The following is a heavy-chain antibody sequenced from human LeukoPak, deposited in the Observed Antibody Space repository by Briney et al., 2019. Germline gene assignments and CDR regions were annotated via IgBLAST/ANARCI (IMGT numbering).Heavy chain of an antibody. D-gene: IGHD5-18*01. V-gene: IGHV3-33*06. J-gene: IGHJ4*02. CDR1: GFTFTTYG. CDR3: AKGVYTYGSMLLGFDD. Sequence: GGSLRLSCAAPGFTFTTYGMHWVRQAPGKGLEWVAVIWYDGSNKYYADSVKGRFTISRDSSKNTLYLQMNSLRAEDAAVYYCAKGVYTYGSMLLGFDDWGQGTLVTVSS. CDR2: IWYDGSNK.